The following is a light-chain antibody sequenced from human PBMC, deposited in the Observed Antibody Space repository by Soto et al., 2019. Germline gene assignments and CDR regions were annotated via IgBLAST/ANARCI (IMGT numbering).Light chain of an antibody. CDR3: QQYDTSSS. CDR2: KAS. J-gene: IGKJ3*01. V-gene: IGKV1-5*03. CDR1: QSISNW. Sequence: DIQMTQSPSTLPASVGDGVTITCRASQSISNWLAWYQQKPGKAPKLLVYKASTLESGVPSRFSGSGSGTEFTLTISSLQPDDFATYYCQQYDTSSSFGPGTKVDIK.